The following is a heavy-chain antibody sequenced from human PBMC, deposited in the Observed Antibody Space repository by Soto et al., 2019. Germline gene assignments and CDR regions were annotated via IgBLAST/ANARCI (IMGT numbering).Heavy chain of an antibody. D-gene: IGHD1-26*01. V-gene: IGHV4-31*03. CDR2: ISYSGTT. CDR1: GGSITVDNYF. Sequence: QVHLQESGPGLVKPSQTLSLTCTVSGGSITVDNYFWSWVRQHPEKGLEWIGYISYSGTTYYNPSLKSRVTISVDTSKNQFTLSLISVTAADTAMYYCAREVSSPATSDAFAIWGQGTVVPVSS. J-gene: IGHJ3*02. CDR3: AREVSSPATSDAFAI.